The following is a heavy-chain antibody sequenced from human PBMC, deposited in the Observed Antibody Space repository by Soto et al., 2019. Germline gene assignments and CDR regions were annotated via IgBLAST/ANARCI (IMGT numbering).Heavy chain of an antibody. CDR3: AGTSSLQWYYMDV. V-gene: IGHV4-34*01. Sequence: PSETLSLTCAVYGGSFSGYYWSWIRQPPGKGLEWIGEINHSGSTNYNPSLKSRITVNADTSKNQFSLHLNSVTPEDTAVYYCAGTSSLQWYYMDVWDKGTTVTVSS. D-gene: IGHD1-7*01. CDR2: INHSGST. J-gene: IGHJ6*03. CDR1: GGSFSGYY.